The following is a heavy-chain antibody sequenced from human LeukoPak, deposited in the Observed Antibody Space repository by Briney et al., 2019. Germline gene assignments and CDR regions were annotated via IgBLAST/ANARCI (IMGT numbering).Heavy chain of an antibody. D-gene: IGHD3-22*01. CDR3: ARVEGLIVVVITTDVGAFDI. CDR2: MNHSGST. V-gene: IGHV4-34*01. Sequence: PSETLSLTCAVYGGSFSGYYWSWIRQPPGKGLEWIGEMNHSGSTNYNPSLKSRVTISVDMSKNQFSLKLSSVTAADTAVYYCARVEGLIVVVITTDVGAFDIWGQGTMVTVSS. J-gene: IGHJ3*02. CDR1: GGSFSGYY.